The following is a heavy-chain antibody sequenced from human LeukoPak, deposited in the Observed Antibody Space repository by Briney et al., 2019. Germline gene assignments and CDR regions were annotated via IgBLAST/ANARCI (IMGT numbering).Heavy chain of an antibody. J-gene: IGHJ5*02. CDR3: TRDAGGGDCYSCPNWFDP. CDR2: INPNSGVT. V-gene: IGHV1-2*02. CDR1: GYAFTGYY. D-gene: IGHD2-21*02. Sequence: GASVKVSCKASGYAFTGYYMHWVRQAPGQGLEWMGLINPNSGVTKYAQKFQGRVTMTSDTSISTAYMELSRLRSDDTAVYYCTRDAGGGDCYSCPNWFDPWGQGTLVTVSS.